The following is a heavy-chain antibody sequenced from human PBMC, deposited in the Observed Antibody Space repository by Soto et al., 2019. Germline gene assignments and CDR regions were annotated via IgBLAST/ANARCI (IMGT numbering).Heavy chain of an antibody. V-gene: IGHV1-69*13. CDR2: IIPIFGTA. J-gene: IGHJ6*02. D-gene: IGHD1-26*01. CDR1: GGTFSSYA. CDR3: ASGGWDGDYYYGMDV. Sequence: SVKVSCKASGGTFSSYAISWVRQAPGQGLEWMGGIIPIFGTANYAQKFQGRVTITADESTSTAYMELSSLRSEDTAVYYCASGGWDGDYYYGMDVWGQGTTVTVSS.